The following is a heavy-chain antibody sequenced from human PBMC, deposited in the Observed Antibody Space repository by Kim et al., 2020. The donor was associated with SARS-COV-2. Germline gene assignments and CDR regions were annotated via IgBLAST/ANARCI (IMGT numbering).Heavy chain of an antibody. CDR1: GYSFTSYW. Sequence: GESLKISCKGSGYSFTSYWIGWVRQMPGKGLEWMGIIYPGDSDTRYSPSFQGQVTISPDKSISTAYLQWSSLKASDTAMYYCARPTLPSITMVRGVIAVGAFDIWGQVTRVTVSS. D-gene: IGHD3-10*01. J-gene: IGHJ3*02. V-gene: IGHV5-51*01. CDR2: IYPGDSDT. CDR3: ARPTLPSITMVRGVIAVGAFDI.